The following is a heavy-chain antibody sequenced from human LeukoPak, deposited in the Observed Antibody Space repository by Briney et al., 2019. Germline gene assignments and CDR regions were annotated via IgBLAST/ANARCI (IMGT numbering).Heavy chain of an antibody. CDR3: ARRGSGGDYDSSGYYPGAFDI. J-gene: IGHJ3*02. CDR1: GYSFTSYW. V-gene: IGHV5-51*01. Sequence: GESLKISCKGSGYSFTSYWIGWVRQMPGKGLEWMGIIYPGDSDTRYSPSFQGQVTISADKSISTAYLQWSSLKASDTAMYYCARRGSGGDYDSSGYYPGAFDIWGQGTMVTVSS. CDR2: IYPGDSDT. D-gene: IGHD3-22*01.